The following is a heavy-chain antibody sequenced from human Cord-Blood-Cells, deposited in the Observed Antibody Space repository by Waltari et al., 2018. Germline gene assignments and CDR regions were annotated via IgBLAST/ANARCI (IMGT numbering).Heavy chain of an antibody. CDR1: GYTFTGYY. V-gene: IGHV1-2*02. Sequence: QVQLVQSGAEVKKPGASVKVSCKASGYTFTGYYMHWVRQAPGQGLEWMGWINPNRGGTNYAQKLQGRVTMTRDTSISTAYMELSRLRSDDTAVYYCAREAYSSSYFDYWGQGTLVTVSS. CDR3: AREAYSSSYFDY. D-gene: IGHD6-6*01. CDR2: INPNRGGT. J-gene: IGHJ4*02.